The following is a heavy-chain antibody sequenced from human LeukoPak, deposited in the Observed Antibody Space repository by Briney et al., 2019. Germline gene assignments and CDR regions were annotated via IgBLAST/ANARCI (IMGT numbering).Heavy chain of an antibody. Sequence: SLTLTCLASGFTFSSYPWIWVRQAQGIELQWLSAIDHSGHTTYYADSVKGQFTISRDSSKNTLNLQMNSLRAEDTAVYYCAKTNVKYCSGGSCFDALDIWGQGTMVTVSS. J-gene: IGHJ3*02. V-gene: IGHV3-23*01. CDR2: IDHSGHTT. CDR3: AKTNVKYCSGGSCFDALDI. D-gene: IGHD2-15*01. CDR1: GFTFSSYP.